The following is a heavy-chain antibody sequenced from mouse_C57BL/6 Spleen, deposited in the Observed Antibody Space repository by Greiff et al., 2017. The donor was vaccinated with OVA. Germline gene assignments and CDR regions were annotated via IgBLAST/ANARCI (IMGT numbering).Heavy chain of an antibody. CDR2: IYPGDGDT. CDR1: GYAFSSSW. Sequence: VKLQESGPELVKPGASVKISCKASGYAFSSSWMNWVKQRPGKGLEWIGRIYPGDGDTNYNGKFKGKATLTADKSSSTAYMQLSSLTSEDSAVYFCARDTTVVAPYFDVWGTGTTVTVSS. J-gene: IGHJ1*03. V-gene: IGHV1-82*01. D-gene: IGHD1-1*01. CDR3: ARDTTVVAPYFDV.